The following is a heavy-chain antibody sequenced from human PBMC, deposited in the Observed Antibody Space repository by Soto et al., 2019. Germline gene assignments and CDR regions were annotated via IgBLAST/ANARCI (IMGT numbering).Heavy chain of an antibody. CDR3: SRDRSDYDYGLDV. CDR2: IYYSGST. J-gene: IGHJ6*01. V-gene: IGHV4-59*01. Sequence: QVQLQESGPGLVKPSETLSLTCTVSGGSISSYFWSWVRQSPGKGLEWIGSIYYSGSTNYNPSLKSRVTISVDTSKNQFSLNLNSVTAADTAVYYCSRDRSDYDYGLDVWGQGTTVTVSS. CDR1: GGSISSYF.